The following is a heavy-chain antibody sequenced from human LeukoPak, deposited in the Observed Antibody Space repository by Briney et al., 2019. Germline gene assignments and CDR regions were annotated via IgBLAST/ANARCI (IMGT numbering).Heavy chain of an antibody. CDR1: GFTFSGSA. V-gene: IGHV3-73*01. D-gene: IGHD4-11*01. Sequence: GGSLKLSCAASGFTFSGSAMHWVRQASGKGLEWVGRIRSKAYSYATAYAASVRGRFTIYRDDSRNTAFLQMNSLKTEDTAVYHCSAGSTYSDYVVSDYWGQGTLVTVSS. CDR3: SAGSTYSDYVVSDY. J-gene: IGHJ4*02. CDR2: IRSKAYSYAT.